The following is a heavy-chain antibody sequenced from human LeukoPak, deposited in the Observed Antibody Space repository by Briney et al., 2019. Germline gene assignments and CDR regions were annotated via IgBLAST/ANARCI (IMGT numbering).Heavy chain of an antibody. CDR2: ISNSSSIT. CDR3: TRDRRRAMFRWVEGVDY. CDR1: GFTFSDYY. V-gene: IGHV3-11*06. D-gene: IGHD3-10*01. Sequence: GGSLRLSCAASGFTFSDYYMSWIRQAPGKGLEWVSYISNSSSITNYADSMKGRFTISRDNARSSVFLQMNSLRAEDTAVYYCTRDRRRAMFRWVEGVDYWGQGTLVTVSS. J-gene: IGHJ4*02.